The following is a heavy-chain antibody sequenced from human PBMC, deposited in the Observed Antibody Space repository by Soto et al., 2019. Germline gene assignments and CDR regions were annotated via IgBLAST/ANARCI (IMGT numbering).Heavy chain of an antibody. Sequence: SSETLSLTCTVSGGSVSSGSYYWSWIRQPPGKGLEWIGYIYYSGSTNYNPSLKSRVTISVDTSKNQFSLKLSSVTAADTAVYYCARDRGDRYYYDSSGYYGMDVWGQGTTVTVSS. CDR1: GGSVSSGSYY. CDR2: IYYSGST. D-gene: IGHD3-22*01. CDR3: ARDRGDRYYYDSSGYYGMDV. J-gene: IGHJ6*02. V-gene: IGHV4-61*01.